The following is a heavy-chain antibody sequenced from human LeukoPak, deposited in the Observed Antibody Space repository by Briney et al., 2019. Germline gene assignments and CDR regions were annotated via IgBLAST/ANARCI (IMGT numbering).Heavy chain of an antibody. J-gene: IGHJ4*02. CDR3: TKASAARCIGGFCYPFGH. D-gene: IGHD2-15*01. Sequence: GGSLRLSCAASGFTFTNYAMTWVRQAPGKGLEWVAATVGIGPDTYHADSVKGRFTISRDNSKNILYLQMNSLRVEDTAVYYCTKASAARCIGGFCYPFGHWGQGTLVTVSS. CDR2: TVGIGPDT. CDR1: GFTFTNYA. V-gene: IGHV3-23*01.